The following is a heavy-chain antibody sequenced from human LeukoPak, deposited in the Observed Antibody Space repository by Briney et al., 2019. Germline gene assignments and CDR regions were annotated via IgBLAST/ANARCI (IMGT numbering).Heavy chain of an antibody. CDR2: INTNTGNP. Sequence: ASVKVSCKASGYTFTSYAMNWVRQAPGQGLEWMGWINTNTGNPTYAQGFTGRFVFSLDTSVSTACLQISSLKAEDTAVYYCARVFSSSYSSSWYGYWGQGTLVTVSS. V-gene: IGHV7-4-1*02. J-gene: IGHJ4*02. D-gene: IGHD6-13*01. CDR1: GYTFTSYA. CDR3: ARVFSSSYSSSWYGY.